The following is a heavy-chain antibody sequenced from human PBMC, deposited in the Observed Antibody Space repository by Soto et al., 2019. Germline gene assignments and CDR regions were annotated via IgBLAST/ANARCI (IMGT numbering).Heavy chain of an antibody. J-gene: IGHJ6*02. D-gene: IGHD3-9*01. CDR1: GYTFTSYG. CDR2: ISAYNGNT. Sequence: ASVKVSCKASGYTFTSYGISWVRQAPGQGLEWMGWISAYNGNTNYAQKLQGRVTMTTDTSTSTAYMELRSLRSDDTAVYYCARDYDILPGYYGPERTVYGMAVWGQGTTVTVSS. CDR3: ARDYDILPGYYGPERTVYGMAV. V-gene: IGHV1-18*01.